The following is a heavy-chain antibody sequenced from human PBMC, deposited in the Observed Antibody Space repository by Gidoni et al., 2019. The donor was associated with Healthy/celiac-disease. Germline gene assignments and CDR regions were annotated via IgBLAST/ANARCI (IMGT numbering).Heavy chain of an antibody. CDR3: ARGFYFLAEEYYGWFDP. Sequence: HVQLVQSAAEVQKPGSSVKVSCKAYGGTFSSYPISWVRQAPGQGLEWLGRIIPILGIANYAQKFQGRVTITADKSTSTAYMELSRLRSEDTAVYYCARGFYFLAEEYYGWFDPWGQGTLVTVSS. CDR1: GGTFSSYP. V-gene: IGHV1-69*04. D-gene: IGHD4-17*01. J-gene: IGHJ5*02. CDR2: IIPILGIA.